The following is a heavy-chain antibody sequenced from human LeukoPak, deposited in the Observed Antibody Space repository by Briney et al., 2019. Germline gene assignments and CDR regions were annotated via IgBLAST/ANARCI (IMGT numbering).Heavy chain of an antibody. CDR3: AKDREGGSYSNNYFGY. D-gene: IGHD1-26*01. CDR2: ISGSGGST. Sequence: GGSLRLSCAASGFTFSSYAMSWVRQAPGKGLEWVSAISGSGGSTYYADSVKGRFTISRDNSKSTLYLQMNSLRAEDTAVYYCAKDREGGSYSNNYFGYWGQGTLVTVSS. CDR1: GFTFSSYA. J-gene: IGHJ4*02. V-gene: IGHV3-23*01.